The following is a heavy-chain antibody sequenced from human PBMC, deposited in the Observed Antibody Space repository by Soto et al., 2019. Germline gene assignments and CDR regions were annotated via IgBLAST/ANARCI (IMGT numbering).Heavy chain of an antibody. CDR1: GGSVTSGNDY. Sequence: SETLSLTFTVSGGSVTSGNDYWSWIRQPPGKGLELIGYIYQSGSTNYNPSFKSRLTISGDTSKNQVSLKLTSVTAADTAVYYCARGGYYEYFSXWGQGTLVTVSX. V-gene: IGHV4-61*01. D-gene: IGHD3-22*01. CDR3: ARGGYYEYFSX. J-gene: IGHJ1*01. CDR2: IYQSGST.